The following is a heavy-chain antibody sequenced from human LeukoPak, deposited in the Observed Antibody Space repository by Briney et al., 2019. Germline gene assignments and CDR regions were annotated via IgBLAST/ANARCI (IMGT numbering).Heavy chain of an antibody. D-gene: IGHD5-18*01. J-gene: IGHJ3*02. V-gene: IGHV3-23*01. Sequence: GGSLRLSCAASGFTFSTFAVHWARQAPGKGLQWVSAISTSGGRTYYADSAKGRFTISRDNSKNTLYLQMNGLRGEDTAVYYCAKGRYNDNVSDGSHIWGRGTMVTVSS. CDR3: AKGRYNDNVSDGSHI. CDR1: GFTFSTFA. CDR2: ISTSGGRT.